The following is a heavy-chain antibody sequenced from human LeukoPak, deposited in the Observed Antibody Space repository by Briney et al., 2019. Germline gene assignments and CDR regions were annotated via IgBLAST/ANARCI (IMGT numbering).Heavy chain of an antibody. Sequence: ASVKVSCKASGYTFTSYYIHWVRQAPGQGLEWMGLINPSAGNTAYAQKFQGRGSMTSDTSTSTVYMELSSLRSEDTAVYYCARQKNDYGDYPDAFDIWGQGTIVTVSS. CDR2: INPSAGNT. J-gene: IGHJ3*02. V-gene: IGHV1-46*01. CDR1: GYTFTSYY. CDR3: ARQKNDYGDYPDAFDI. D-gene: IGHD4-17*01.